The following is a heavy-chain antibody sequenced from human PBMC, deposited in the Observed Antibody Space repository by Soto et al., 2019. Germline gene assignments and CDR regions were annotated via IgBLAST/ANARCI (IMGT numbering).Heavy chain of an antibody. J-gene: IGHJ4*02. CDR3: ARVPTRALDY. V-gene: IGHV3-48*02. Sequence: EVQLVDSGGGLVQPGGSLRLSCAASGFTFSSYTMNWVRQAPGKGLEWISYISSSSRTIYYADSVKGRFTISRDNAQNSLYLQMTSLRDEDTAVYSCARVPTRALDYWGQGTLVTVSS. CDR1: GFTFSSYT. D-gene: IGHD1-26*01. CDR2: ISSSSRTI.